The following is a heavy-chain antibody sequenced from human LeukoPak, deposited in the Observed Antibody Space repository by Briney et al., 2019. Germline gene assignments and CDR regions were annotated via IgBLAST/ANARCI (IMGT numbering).Heavy chain of an antibody. CDR2: ISTSGGTI. CDR1: GFNFSDHY. Sequence: GGSLRLSCAASGFNFSDHYMSWIRQAPGKGLEWVSYISTSGGTIYYADSVKGRFTISRDNAKNSLYLQMNSLRAEDTAVYYCARGSYHYGDYLYYFDYWGQGTLVTVSS. V-gene: IGHV3-11*04. CDR3: ARGSYHYGDYLYYFDY. J-gene: IGHJ4*02. D-gene: IGHD4-17*01.